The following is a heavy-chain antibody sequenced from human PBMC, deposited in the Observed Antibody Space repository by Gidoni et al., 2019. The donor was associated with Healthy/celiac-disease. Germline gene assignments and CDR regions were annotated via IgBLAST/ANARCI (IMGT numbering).Heavy chain of an antibody. CDR2: ISGSGGST. CDR3: AKGGGSYYYFDY. Sequence: EVQLLESGGGLVQPGGSLRLSCAASGFTFSSYAMSWVRQAPGKGLEWVSAISGSGGSTYYADAVKGRFTISRDNSKNTLYLQMNSLRAEDTAVYYCAKGGGSYYYFDYWGQGTLVTVSS. CDR1: GFTFSSYA. J-gene: IGHJ4*02. D-gene: IGHD1-26*01. V-gene: IGHV3-23*01.